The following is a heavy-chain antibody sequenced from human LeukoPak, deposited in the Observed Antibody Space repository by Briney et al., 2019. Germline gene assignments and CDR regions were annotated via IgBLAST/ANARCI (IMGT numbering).Heavy chain of an antibody. D-gene: IGHD5-18*01. CDR2: IYYSGST. J-gene: IGHJ4*02. CDR1: GGSISSSSYY. CDR3: ARMGKGYSYGYIDY. Sequence: SETLPLTCTVSGGSISSSSYYWGWIRQPPGKGLEWIGSIYYSGSTYYNPSLKSRVTISVDTSKNQFSLKLSSVTAADTAVYYCARMGKGYSYGYIDYWGQGTLVTVSS. V-gene: IGHV4-39*07.